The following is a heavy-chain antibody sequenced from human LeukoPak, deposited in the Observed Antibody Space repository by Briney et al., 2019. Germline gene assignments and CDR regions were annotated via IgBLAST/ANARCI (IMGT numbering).Heavy chain of an antibody. V-gene: IGHV4-39*01. Sequence: SETLSLTCTVSGGSISSSSYYWGWIRQPPGKGLEWIGSIYYSGSTYYNPSLKSRVTISVDTSKNQFSLKLSSVTAADTAVYYCARLGPRIAAAGGDYWGQGTLVTVSS. CDR3: ARLGPRIAAAGGDY. CDR2: IYYSGST. J-gene: IGHJ4*02. CDR1: GGSISSSSYY. D-gene: IGHD6-13*01.